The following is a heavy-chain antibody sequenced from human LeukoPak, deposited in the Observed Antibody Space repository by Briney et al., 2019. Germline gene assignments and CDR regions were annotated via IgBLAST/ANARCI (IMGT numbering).Heavy chain of an antibody. V-gene: IGHV3-23*01. CDR2: ITGRGDET. D-gene: IGHD6-13*01. J-gene: IGHJ5*02. CDR1: GFIFSNYA. Sequence: GGSLRLSCAASGFIFSNYALMWVRQAPGKGLEWVSSITGRGDETFYADSVKGRFSLSRDNSKNMLYLQMYSPRAEDTAIYYCAKGAAAGLVDWFDPWGQGTLVTVSS. CDR3: AKGAAAGLVDWFDP.